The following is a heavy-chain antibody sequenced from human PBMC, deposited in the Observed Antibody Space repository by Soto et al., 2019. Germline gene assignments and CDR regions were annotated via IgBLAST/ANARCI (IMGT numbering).Heavy chain of an antibody. V-gene: IGHV3-23*01. D-gene: IGHD6-25*01. CDR2: ISGSGGST. CDR1: GFTFSIYA. Sequence: GGSLRLSCAASGFTFSIYAMSWFRQAAGKWLEGVAAISGSGGSTYYADSVEGRFTISRDSSKNTLYLQVNSLRAEDAAGSYCAQPTGQRLVLKAFDTWGPGTMLTL. J-gene: IGHJ3*02. CDR3: AQPTGQRLVLKAFDT.